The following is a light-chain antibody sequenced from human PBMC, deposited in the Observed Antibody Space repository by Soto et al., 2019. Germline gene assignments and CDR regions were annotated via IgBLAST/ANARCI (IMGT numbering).Light chain of an antibody. Sequence: QSVLTQPPSASGTPGQRVTISCSGSSSNIGSNYVYWYQQLPGTAPELLIYRDSQRPSGVPDRFSGSKSGTSASLAISGLRSEDEAEYYCAAWDDSLSGHVVFGGGTKLTVL. CDR2: RDS. V-gene: IGLV1-47*01. J-gene: IGLJ2*01. CDR3: AAWDDSLSGHVV. CDR1: SSNIGSNY.